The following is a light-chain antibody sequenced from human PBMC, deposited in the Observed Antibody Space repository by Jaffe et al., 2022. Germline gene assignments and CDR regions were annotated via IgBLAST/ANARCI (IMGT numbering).Light chain of an antibody. CDR1: QSISSW. Sequence: DIQMTQSPSTLSASVGDRVTITCRASQSISSWLAWYQQKQGKAPKLLIYKASSLESGVPSRFSGSGSGTEFTLTISSLQPDDFATYYCQQYNSSSPYTFGQGTKLEIK. J-gene: IGKJ2*01. CDR2: KAS. CDR3: QQYNSSSPYT. V-gene: IGKV1-5*03.